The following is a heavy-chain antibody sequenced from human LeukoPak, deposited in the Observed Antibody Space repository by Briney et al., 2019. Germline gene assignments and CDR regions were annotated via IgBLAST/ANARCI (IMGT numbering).Heavy chain of an antibody. CDR3: AREQGADPNFDY. V-gene: IGHV1-2*04. J-gene: IGHJ4*02. CDR1: GYTFTGYY. Sequence: ASVKVSCKASGYTFTGYYMHWVRQAPGQGLEWTGWINPNSGGTNYAQKFRGWVTMTRDTSISTAYMELSRLRSDDTAVYYCAREQGADPNFDYWGQGTLVTVSS. D-gene: IGHD6-19*01. CDR2: INPNSGGT.